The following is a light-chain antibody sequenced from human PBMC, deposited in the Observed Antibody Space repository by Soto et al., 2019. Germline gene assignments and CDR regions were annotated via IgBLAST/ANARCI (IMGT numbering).Light chain of an antibody. J-gene: IGLJ3*02. Sequence: QTVVTQEPSLTVSPGGTVTLTCASSTGAVTSDFSLIWFQQKAGQAPRALIYSTTNKHSWTPARFSGSLIGGKATLTVSGVQPEDEGDYYCLLYFGGARLVFGGGTKLTVL. V-gene: IGLV7-43*01. CDR1: TGAVTSDFS. CDR2: STT. CDR3: LLYFGGARLV.